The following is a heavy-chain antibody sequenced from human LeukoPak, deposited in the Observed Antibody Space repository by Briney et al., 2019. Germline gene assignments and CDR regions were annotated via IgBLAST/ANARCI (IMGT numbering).Heavy chain of an antibody. J-gene: IGHJ1*01. D-gene: IGHD4-17*01. CDR3: AKAGWDYGDYEYFQH. Sequence: GGCLRLSCAASGFIFTSYSMNWVRQAAGKGLEWVSAISGSGGRKYHADSVKGRFTISRDNSMNTLYLQMNSLRAEDTAVYYCAKAGWDYGDYEYFQHWGQGTLVTVSS. CDR2: ISGSGGRK. V-gene: IGHV3-23*01. CDR1: GFIFTSYS.